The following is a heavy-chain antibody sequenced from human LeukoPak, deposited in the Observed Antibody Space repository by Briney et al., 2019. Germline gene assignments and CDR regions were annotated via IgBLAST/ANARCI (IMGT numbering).Heavy chain of an antibody. CDR1: GITFSTIG. CDR2: ISKSGGST. CDR3: ANVVGGY. J-gene: IGHJ4*02. Sequence: PGGSLRLSCAVSGITFSTIGVSWVRLAPGKGLEWVSIISKSGGSTFYADPVRGRFTISRDNSKDMLYLQVNSLTAEDTAVYYCANVVGGYWGQGTLVTVSS. D-gene: IGHD3-10*01. V-gene: IGHV3-23*01.